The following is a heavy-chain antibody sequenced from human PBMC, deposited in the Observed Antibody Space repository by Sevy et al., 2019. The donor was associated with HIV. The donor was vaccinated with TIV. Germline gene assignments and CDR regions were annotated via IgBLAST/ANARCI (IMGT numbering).Heavy chain of an antibody. CDR1: GFTFSSYA. V-gene: IGHV3-30-3*01. CDR2: ISYDGSNK. CDR3: ARSPGYYDFWSGYYTDYYYGMDV. D-gene: IGHD3-3*01. J-gene: IGHJ6*02. Sequence: SLRLSCAASGFTFSSYAMHWVRQAPGKWLEWVAVISYDGSNKYYADSVKGRFTISRDNSKNTLYLQMNSLRAEDTAVYYCARSPGYYDFWSGYYTDYYYGMDVWGQWTTVTVSS.